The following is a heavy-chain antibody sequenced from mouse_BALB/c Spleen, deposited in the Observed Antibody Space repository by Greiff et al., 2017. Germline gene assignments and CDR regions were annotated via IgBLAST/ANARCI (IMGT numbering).Heavy chain of an antibody. CDR3: ARQDPVGYFDY. CDR2: ISSGGGST. Sequence: EVQGVESGGGLVKPGGSLKLSCAASGFAFSSYDMSWVRQTPEKRLEWVAYISSGGGSTYYPDTVKGRFTISRDNAKNTLYLQMSSLKSEDTAMYYCARQDPVGYFDYWGQGTTLTVSS. V-gene: IGHV5-12-1*01. J-gene: IGHJ2*01. D-gene: IGHD1-3*01. CDR1: GFAFSSYD.